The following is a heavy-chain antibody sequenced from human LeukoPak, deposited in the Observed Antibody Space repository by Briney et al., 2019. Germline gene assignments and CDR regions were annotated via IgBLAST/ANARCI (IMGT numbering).Heavy chain of an antibody. J-gene: IGHJ4*02. V-gene: IGHV3-7*01. CDR1: GFTFSTFW. CDR2: ISPDGSAR. CDR3: AGWGGGCNY. D-gene: IGHD2/OR15-2a*01. Sequence: GGSLRLTCSASGFTFSTFWIKWVRHPPGKALEWVANISPDGSARYVDAVKGRFTISRDNAKNSLPMQMNSLRAEDTAVYYCAGWGGGCNYWGQGTLVTVSS.